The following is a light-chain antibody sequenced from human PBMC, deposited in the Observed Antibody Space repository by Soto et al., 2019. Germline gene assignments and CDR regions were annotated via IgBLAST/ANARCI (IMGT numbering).Light chain of an antibody. J-gene: IGKJ5*01. CDR2: GAS. CDR1: ESVSSN. Sequence: EIVLTQSPATLSLSPGGRATLSCRASESVSSNLAWYQQRPGQAPRLLIYGASTRATDTPVRFRGSGSGTEFTLTISSLQSEDFAVYYCQQYNNWPPSIIFGQGTRLEIK. V-gene: IGKV3-15*01. CDR3: QQYNNWPPSII.